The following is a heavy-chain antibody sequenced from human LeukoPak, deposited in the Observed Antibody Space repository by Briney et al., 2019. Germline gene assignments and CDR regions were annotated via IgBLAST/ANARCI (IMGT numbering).Heavy chain of an antibody. CDR1: GYSITSFW. J-gene: IGHJ4*02. D-gene: IGHD3-10*01. CDR3: ARVRVIRGIVIGFDS. V-gene: IGHV5-51*01. Sequence: GESLKISCKGSGYSITSFWIGWVRQMPGKGLEWMGIIYPGDSDTRYSPSFQGQVAISVDKSTNTAYVQWSSLKASDTAMYYCARVRVIRGIVIGFDSWGQGTLVTVSS. CDR2: IYPGDSDT.